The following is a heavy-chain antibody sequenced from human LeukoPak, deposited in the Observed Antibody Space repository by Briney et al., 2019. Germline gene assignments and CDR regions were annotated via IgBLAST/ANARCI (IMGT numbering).Heavy chain of an antibody. J-gene: IGHJ6*03. Sequence: SVKVSCKASGGTFSSYAISWVRQAPGQGLEWMGGIIPTFGTANYAQKFQGRVTITTDESTSTAYMELSSLRSGDTAVYYCARGTAMDLYYYYMDVWGKGTTVTVSS. CDR3: ARGTAMDLYYYYMDV. V-gene: IGHV1-69*05. D-gene: IGHD5-18*01. CDR2: IIPTFGTA. CDR1: GGTFSSYA.